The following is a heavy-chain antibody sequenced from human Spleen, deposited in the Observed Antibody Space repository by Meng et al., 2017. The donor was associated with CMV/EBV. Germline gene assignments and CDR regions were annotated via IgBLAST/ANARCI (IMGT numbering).Heavy chain of an antibody. J-gene: IGHJ3*02. V-gene: IGHV3-66*02. CDR1: GFTVSSNY. D-gene: IGHD3-22*01. CDR3: ARDSSGSPGAFGI. CDR2: IYSGGST. Sequence: GESLKISCAASGFTVSSNYMSWVRQAPGKGLEWVSVIYSGGSTYHADSVKGRFTISRDNSKNTLYLQMNSLRAEDTAVYYCARDSSGSPGAFGIWGQGTMVTVSS.